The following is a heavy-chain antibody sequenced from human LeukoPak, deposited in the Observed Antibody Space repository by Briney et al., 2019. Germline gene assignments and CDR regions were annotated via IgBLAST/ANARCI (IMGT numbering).Heavy chain of an antibody. J-gene: IGHJ6*04. D-gene: IGHD4-17*01. CDR3: ARIDYPDYVLGGMDV. CDR2: IFYSGSA. Sequence: SETLSLTCTVSGGSIRSGDYYWNWIRQPPGKDLEWIGYIFYSGSAYYNPSLKSRVTISVDTSKNQFSLKLTSVTAADTAVYYCARIDYPDYVLGGMDVWGKGTTVTVSS. CDR1: GGSIRSGDYY. V-gene: IGHV4-30-4*01.